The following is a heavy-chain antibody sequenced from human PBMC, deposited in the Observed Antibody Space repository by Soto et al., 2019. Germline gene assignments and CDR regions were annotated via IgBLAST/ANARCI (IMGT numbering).Heavy chain of an antibody. V-gene: IGHV3-48*02. CDR2: ISSSSSTI. D-gene: IGHD2-2*01. CDR1: GFIFSNAW. Sequence: GGSLRLSCAASGFIFSNAWINWVRQAPGKGLEWVSYISSSSSTIYYADSVKGRFTISRDNAKNSLYLQMNSLRDEDTAVYYCATEIVPFDYWGQGTLVTVSS. CDR3: ATEIVPFDY. J-gene: IGHJ4*02.